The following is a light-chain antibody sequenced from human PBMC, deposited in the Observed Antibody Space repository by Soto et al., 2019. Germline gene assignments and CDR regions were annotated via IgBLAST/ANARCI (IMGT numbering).Light chain of an antibody. CDR1: SSDVGGYNS. V-gene: IGLV2-14*01. J-gene: IGLJ1*01. CDR2: EVS. Sequence: QSVLTQPASVSGSPGQSITISCTGTSSDVGGYNSVSWYQQHPGKAPKLMIYEVSNRPSGVSNRFSGSKSGNTASLTISGLQAEDEADYYCSSYTTCSTLLYVFGTGTKLTVL. CDR3: SSYTTCSTLLYV.